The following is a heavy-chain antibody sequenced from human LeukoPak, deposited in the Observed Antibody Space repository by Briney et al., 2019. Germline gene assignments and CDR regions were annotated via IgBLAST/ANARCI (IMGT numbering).Heavy chain of an antibody. J-gene: IGHJ4*02. CDR1: GFTFNTYY. CDR3: ARGPYSSGWDRSFDY. V-gene: IGHV3-48*02. CDR2: ISSSSSTI. Sequence: GGSLRLSCAASGFTFNTYYMHWVRQAPGKGLEWVSYISSSSSTIYYADSVKGRFTISRDNAKNSLYLQMNSLRDEDTAVYYCARGPYSSGWDRSFDYWGQGTLVTVSS. D-gene: IGHD6-19*01.